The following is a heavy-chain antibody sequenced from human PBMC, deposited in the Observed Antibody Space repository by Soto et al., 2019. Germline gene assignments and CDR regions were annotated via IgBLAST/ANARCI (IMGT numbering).Heavy chain of an antibody. CDR1: GGSISSGGYY. V-gene: IGHV4-61*08. Sequence: SETLSLTCTVSGGSISSGGYYWSWIRQHPGKGLEWIGYIYYSGSTNYNPSLKSRVTISVDTSKNQFSLKLSSVTAADTAVYYCARVIAVAAFDAFDIWGQGTMVTVSS. D-gene: IGHD6-19*01. CDR2: IYYSGST. CDR3: ARVIAVAAFDAFDI. J-gene: IGHJ3*02.